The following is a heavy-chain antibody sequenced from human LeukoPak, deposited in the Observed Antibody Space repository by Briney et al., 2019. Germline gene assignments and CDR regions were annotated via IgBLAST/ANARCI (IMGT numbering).Heavy chain of an antibody. CDR1: GFTFSTYW. Sequence: GRSLRLSCAASGFTFSTYWMSWVRQAPGKGLEWVANIKQDGNEKYYVDSVKGRFTISRDNAKNSLYLQMNSLRAEDTAVYYCARVSSYGSGSYYNPWIDYWGQGTLVTVSS. CDR2: IKQDGNEK. V-gene: IGHV3-7*01. D-gene: IGHD3-10*01. CDR3: ARVSSYGSGSYYNPWIDY. J-gene: IGHJ4*02.